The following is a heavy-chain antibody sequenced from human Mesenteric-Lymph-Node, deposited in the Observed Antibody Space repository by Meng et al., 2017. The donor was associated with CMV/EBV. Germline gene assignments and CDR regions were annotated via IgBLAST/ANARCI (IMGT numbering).Heavy chain of an antibody. Sequence: SETLSLTCTVSGASISSYHWTWIRQPPGKGLEWIGNIYDSGSTNYNFSLKSRVTISVDTSKNQLSLNLRSVTAADTAVYYCARVGSSNFDSWGQGTLVTVSS. D-gene: IGHD6-13*01. CDR2: IYDSGST. J-gene: IGHJ4*02. V-gene: IGHV4-59*01. CDR3: ARVGSSNFDS. CDR1: GASISSYH.